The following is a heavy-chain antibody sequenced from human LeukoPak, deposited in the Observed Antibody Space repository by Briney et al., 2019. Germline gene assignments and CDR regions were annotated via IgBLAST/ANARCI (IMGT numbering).Heavy chain of an antibody. D-gene: IGHD2-15*01. J-gene: IGHJ6*02. Sequence: SETLSLTCAVYGGSFSGYYWSWIRQPPGKGLEWIGEINHSGSTNYNPSLKSRVTISVDTSKDQFSLKLSSVTAADTAVYYCARARYCSGGSCYSPGRYYYYYGMDVWGQGTTVTVSS. CDR1: GGSFSGYY. CDR2: INHSGST. V-gene: IGHV4-34*01. CDR3: ARARYCSGGSCYSPGRYYYYYGMDV.